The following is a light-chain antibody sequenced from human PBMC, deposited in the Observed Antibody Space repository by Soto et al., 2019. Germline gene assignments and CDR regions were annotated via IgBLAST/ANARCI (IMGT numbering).Light chain of an antibody. CDR3: QQYGSSPGT. CDR1: QSVSSSY. V-gene: IGKV3-20*01. J-gene: IGKJ1*01. Sequence: EIVLTQSPGTLSLSPGERATLSCRASQSVSSSYLAWYQQKPGQAPRLLIYGASSRATGIPDRFSGSGSGTDFTLTISRLAPEDFAVYYWQQYGSSPGTVGQGTKVEIK. CDR2: GAS.